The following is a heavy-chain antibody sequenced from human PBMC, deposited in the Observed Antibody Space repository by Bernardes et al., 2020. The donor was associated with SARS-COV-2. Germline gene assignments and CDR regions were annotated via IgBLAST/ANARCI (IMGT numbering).Heavy chain of an antibody. CDR3: AGSSCGIDCYIGGLRSWDYGRQV. V-gene: IGHV4-39*01. Sequence: SETLSLTRTVSGASISSTNYYWGWIRQPPGKGLEWIGSIYSSGSSYYNPSLQSRVMGSVDTSKNQFSLRLSFVTAADTAVYYFAGSSCGIDCYIGGLRSWDYGRQVWGQVTTVPVSS. D-gene: IGHD2-21*02. J-gene: IGHJ6*02. CDR2: IYSSGSS. CDR1: GASISSTNYY.